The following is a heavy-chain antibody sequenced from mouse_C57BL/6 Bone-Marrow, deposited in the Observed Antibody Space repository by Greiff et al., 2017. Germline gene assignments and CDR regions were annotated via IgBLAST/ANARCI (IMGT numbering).Heavy chain of an antibody. Sequence: QVQLQQPGAELVMPGASVKLSCKASGYTFTSYWMHWVKQRPGQGLEWIGEIAPSDSYTNYNQKFNGKSTLTVDKSSSTAYMQLSSLTSEDAAVYYCARSTSLYSNFDYWGQGTTLTVSS. D-gene: IGHD2-5*01. J-gene: IGHJ2*01. V-gene: IGHV1-69*01. CDR3: ARSTSLYSNFDY. CDR2: IAPSDSYT. CDR1: GYTFTSYW.